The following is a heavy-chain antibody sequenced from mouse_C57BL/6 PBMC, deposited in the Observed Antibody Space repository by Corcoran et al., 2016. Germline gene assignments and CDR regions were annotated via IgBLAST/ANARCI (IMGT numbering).Heavy chain of an antibody. CDR2: INPNNGGT. Sequence: EVQLQQSGPELVKPGASVKISCKASGYTFTDYYMNWVKQSHGKSLEWIGDINPNNGGTSYNQKFKGKATLTVDKSSSTAYMELRSLTSEDSAVYYCARGRQLRPSFDYWGQGTTLIVSS. CDR3: ARGRQLRPSFDY. V-gene: IGHV1-26*01. CDR1: GYTFTDYY. D-gene: IGHD3-2*02. J-gene: IGHJ2*01.